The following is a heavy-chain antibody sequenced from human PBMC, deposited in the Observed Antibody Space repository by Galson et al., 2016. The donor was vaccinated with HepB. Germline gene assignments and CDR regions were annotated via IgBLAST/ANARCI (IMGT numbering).Heavy chain of an antibody. CDR3: ARGAGQRVLRYYHGMDV. J-gene: IGHJ6*02. D-gene: IGHD4/OR15-4a*01. Sequence: SLRLSCAASGFIFSNYYVNWVRQAPGKGLEWVADIKQDGRDEDYLGSVRGRFTISRDNAKNSLYLQMNSLRAEDTAVYFCARGAGQRVLRYYHGMDVWGQGTTVTVSS. CDR2: IKQDGRDE. V-gene: IGHV3-7*01. CDR1: GFIFSNYY.